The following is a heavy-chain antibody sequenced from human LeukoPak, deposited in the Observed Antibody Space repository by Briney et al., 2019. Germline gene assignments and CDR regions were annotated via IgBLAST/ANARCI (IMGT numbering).Heavy chain of an antibody. CDR2: IYPGDSDT. V-gene: IGHV5-51*01. J-gene: IGHJ6*02. D-gene: IGHD5-24*01. Sequence: GESLKISCKGSGYSFTSYWLGWVRQMPGKGLEWMGIIYPGDSDTRYSPSFQGQVTISADKSISTAYPQWSSLKASDTAMYYCARRMATGDYYYYGMDVWGQGTRSPSP. CDR1: GYSFTSYW. CDR3: ARRMATGDYYYYGMDV.